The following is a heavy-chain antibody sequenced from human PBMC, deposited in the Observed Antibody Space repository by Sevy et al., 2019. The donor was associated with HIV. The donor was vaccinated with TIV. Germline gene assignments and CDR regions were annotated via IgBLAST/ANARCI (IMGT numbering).Heavy chain of an antibody. CDR1: GFIFSNYN. V-gene: IGHV3-21*01. CDR3: ARDAGSGWQKYFQQ. J-gene: IGHJ1*01. CDR2: ISSSSNDI. Sequence: GGSLRLSCAASGFIFSNYNMNWVRQAPGKGLEWVSSISSSSNDIYYADSVKGRFTISRDNAKNSLYLQMNSLRAEDTAVYYCARDAGSGWQKYFQQWGQGTLVTVSS. D-gene: IGHD6-19*01.